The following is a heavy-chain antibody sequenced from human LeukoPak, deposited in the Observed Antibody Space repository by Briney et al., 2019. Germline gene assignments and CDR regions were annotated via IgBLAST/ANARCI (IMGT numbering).Heavy chain of an antibody. V-gene: IGHV4-59*08. J-gene: IGHJ5*02. CDR2: IYYSGST. Sequence: PSETLSLTCTVSGGSISSYYWSWIRQPPGKGLEWIGYIYYSGSTNYNPSLKSRVTMSVDTSKNQFSLKLSSVTAADTAVYYCARRVVRGANWFDPWGQGTLVTVSS. CDR3: ARRVVRGANWFDP. CDR1: GGSISSYY. D-gene: IGHD3-10*01.